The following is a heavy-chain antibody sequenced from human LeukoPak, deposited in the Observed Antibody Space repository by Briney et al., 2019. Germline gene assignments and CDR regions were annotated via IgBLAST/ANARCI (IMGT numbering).Heavy chain of an antibody. CDR3: AKDNVGIAAAGGYSDY. CDR2: ISWNSGSI. CDR1: GFTFDDYA. D-gene: IGHD6-13*01. J-gene: IGHJ4*02. Sequence: GGSLRLSCAASGFTFDDYAMHWVRQAPGKGLEWVSGISWNSGSIGYADSVKGRFTISRDNAKNSLYLQMNSLRAEDTALYYCAKDNVGIAAAGGYSDYWGQGTLVTVSS. V-gene: IGHV3-9*01.